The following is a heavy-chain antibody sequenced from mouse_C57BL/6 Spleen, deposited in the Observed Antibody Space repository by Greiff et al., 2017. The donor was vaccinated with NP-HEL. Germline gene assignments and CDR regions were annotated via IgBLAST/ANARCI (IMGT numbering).Heavy chain of an antibody. V-gene: IGHV5-16*01. CDR3: ARGGYRSPFDY. D-gene: IGHD2-14*01. CDR1: GFTFSDYY. Sequence: DVQLVESEGGLVQPGSSMKLSCTASGFTFSDYYMAWVRQVPEKGLEWVANINYDGSSTYYLDSLKSRFIISRDNAKNILYLQMSSLKSEDTATYYCARGGYRSPFDYWGQGTTLTVSS. CDR2: INYDGSST. J-gene: IGHJ2*01.